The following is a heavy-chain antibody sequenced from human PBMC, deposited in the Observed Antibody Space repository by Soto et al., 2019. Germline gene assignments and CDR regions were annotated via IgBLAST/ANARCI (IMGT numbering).Heavy chain of an antibody. Sequence: GGSLRLSCAASGFTFSSYAMHWVRQAPGKGLEWVAVISYDGSNKYYADSVKGRFTISRDNSKNTLYLQMNSLRAEDTAVYYCARDPDYYGSGSPFDYWGQGTLVTVSS. D-gene: IGHD3-10*01. CDR2: ISYDGSNK. J-gene: IGHJ4*02. CDR3: ARDPDYYGSGSPFDY. V-gene: IGHV3-30-3*01. CDR1: GFTFSSYA.